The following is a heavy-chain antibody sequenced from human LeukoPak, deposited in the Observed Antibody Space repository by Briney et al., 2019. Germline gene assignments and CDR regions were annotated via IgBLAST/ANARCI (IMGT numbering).Heavy chain of an antibody. J-gene: IGHJ4*02. CDR3: ASVEMSTTNFGY. Sequence: PSETLSLTCAVYGGSFSGYYWSWIRQPPGKGLEWIGEINHSGSTNYNPSLKSRVTISVDTSRKKFSLKLSSVTAADTAVYYCASVEMSTTNFGYWGQRTLVTVSS. V-gene: IGHV4-34*01. D-gene: IGHD5-24*01. CDR1: GGSFSGYY. CDR2: INHSGST.